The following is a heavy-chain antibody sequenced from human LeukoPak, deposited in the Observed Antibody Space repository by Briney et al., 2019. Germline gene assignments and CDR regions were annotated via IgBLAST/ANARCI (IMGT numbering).Heavy chain of an antibody. Sequence: ASVKVSCKASGGTFSSYAISWVRQAPGQGLEWMGGIIPIFGTANYAQKFQGRVTITTDESTSTAYMELSSLRSEDTAVYYCARTIDGVGATPFDYWGQGTLVTISS. CDR2: IIPIFGTA. J-gene: IGHJ4*02. CDR1: GGTFSSYA. D-gene: IGHD1-26*01. CDR3: ARTIDGVGATPFDY. V-gene: IGHV1-69*05.